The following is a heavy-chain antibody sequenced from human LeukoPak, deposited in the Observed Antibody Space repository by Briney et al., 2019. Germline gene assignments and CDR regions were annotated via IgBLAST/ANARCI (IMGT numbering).Heavy chain of an antibody. J-gene: IGHJ6*02. CDR2: IYPGDSDT. V-gene: IGHV5-51*01. D-gene: IGHD2/OR15-2a*01. CDR3: ARHLSLSVGNYYGMDV. CDR1: GFSFTNSW. Sequence: GESLKISCKGSGFSFTNSWISWVRQVPGKGLEWMGIIYPGDSDTRYTPSLQGQVTISADKSISTAYLQRSSLRASDTAMYYCARHLSLSVGNYYGMDVWGQGTTVTVSS.